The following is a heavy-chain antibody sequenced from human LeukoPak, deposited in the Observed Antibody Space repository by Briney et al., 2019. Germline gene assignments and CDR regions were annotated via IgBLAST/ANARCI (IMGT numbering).Heavy chain of an antibody. CDR1: GFTFSSYS. D-gene: IGHD5-12*01. V-gene: IGHV3-21*01. CDR3: ARDLTVATIH. J-gene: IGHJ4*02. Sequence: GGSLRLSCAASGFTFSSYSMNWVRQAPGKGLEWVSTISSSSSYIYYADSVKGRFTISRDNAKNSLYLQMNSLRAEDTAVYYCARDLTVATIHWGQGTLVTVSS. CDR2: ISSSSSYI.